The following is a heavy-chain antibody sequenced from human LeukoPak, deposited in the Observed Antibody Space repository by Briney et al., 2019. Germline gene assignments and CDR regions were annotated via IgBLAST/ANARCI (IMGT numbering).Heavy chain of an antibody. CDR2: ISADNGNT. V-gene: IGHV1-18*04. CDR1: GYTLSNHA. Sequence: ASVKVSCKGSGYTLSNHAFSWVRQAPGQGLEWMGWISADNGNTNHAQKFQGRVSLTTDTSTSTAYMELRSLRSEDTAVYYCARARYCSSTSCSYFDYWGQGTLVTVSS. D-gene: IGHD2-2*01. CDR3: ARARYCSSTSCSYFDY. J-gene: IGHJ4*02.